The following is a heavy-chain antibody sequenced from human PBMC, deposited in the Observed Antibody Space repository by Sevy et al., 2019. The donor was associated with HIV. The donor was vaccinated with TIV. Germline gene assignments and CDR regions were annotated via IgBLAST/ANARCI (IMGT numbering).Heavy chain of an antibody. J-gene: IGHJ3*02. Sequence: GGSLRLSCAASGFTFSSYAMSWVRQAPGKGLEWVSGNSGSGDSTYYADSVKGRFTISRDKSKNTLYLQMKSLRADDTAVYYCAKVVVGAVIGIHAFDIWGQGTMVTVSS. CDR3: AKVVVGAVIGIHAFDI. CDR2: NSGSGDST. CDR1: GFTFSSYA. D-gene: IGHD1-26*01. V-gene: IGHV3-23*01.